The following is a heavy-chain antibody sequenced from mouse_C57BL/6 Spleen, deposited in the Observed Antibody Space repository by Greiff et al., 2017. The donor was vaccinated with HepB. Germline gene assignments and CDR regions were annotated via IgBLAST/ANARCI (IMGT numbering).Heavy chain of an antibody. J-gene: IGHJ1*03. V-gene: IGHV1-26*01. CDR1: GYTFTDYY. Sequence: VQLQQSGPELVKPGASVKISCKASGYTFTDYYMNWVKQSHGKSLEWIGDINPNNGGTSYNQKFKGKATFTVDKSSSTAYMELRSLTSEDSAVYYCARGYDSHWYFDVWGTGTTVTVSS. D-gene: IGHD2-4*01. CDR2: INPNNGGT. CDR3: ARGYDSHWYFDV.